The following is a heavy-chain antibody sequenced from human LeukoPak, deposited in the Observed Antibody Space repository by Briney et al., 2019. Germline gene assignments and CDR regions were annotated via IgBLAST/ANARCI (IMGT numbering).Heavy chain of an antibody. Sequence: GGSLRLSCAASGFTFSSYAMHWVRQAPGKGLEWVADISYDGSNKKYADSVKGRFTISRDNSKNMLYLQMNSLRAEDRTVYYCARGVRIAVAGYIDYWGQGTLVTVSS. J-gene: IGHJ4*02. CDR3: ARGVRIAVAGYIDY. CDR1: GFTFSSYA. V-gene: IGHV3-30*04. CDR2: ISYDGSNK. D-gene: IGHD6-19*01.